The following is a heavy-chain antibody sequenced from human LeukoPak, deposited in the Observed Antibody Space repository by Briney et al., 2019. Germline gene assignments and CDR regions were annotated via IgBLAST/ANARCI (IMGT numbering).Heavy chain of an antibody. D-gene: IGHD6-13*01. CDR1: GGSISSSAYY. J-gene: IGHJ4*02. Sequence: KPSETLSLTCTVSGGSISSSAYYWGWIRQPPGKGLEWIGSSYYSGSSYYSPSLKSRVTISVDTSKNQFSLKLSSVTAADTAVYYCARHVAYSSRFDYWGQGTLVTVSS. V-gene: IGHV4-39*01. CDR2: SYYSGSS. CDR3: ARHVAYSSRFDY.